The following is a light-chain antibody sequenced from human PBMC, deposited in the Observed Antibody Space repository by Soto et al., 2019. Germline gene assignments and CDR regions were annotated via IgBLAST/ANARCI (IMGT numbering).Light chain of an antibody. CDR3: HQASNPPYT. V-gene: IGKV1-12*01. J-gene: IGKJ2*01. CDR1: QPIANW. Sequence: DIQMTQSPSSLSVSVGERVTITCRASQPIANWLAWYQQRPGHAPELLIHGASTLHSGVPPRFSGTGYGTDFTLTITSLQPEDLATYFCHQASNPPYTFGQGTKLEI. CDR2: GAS.